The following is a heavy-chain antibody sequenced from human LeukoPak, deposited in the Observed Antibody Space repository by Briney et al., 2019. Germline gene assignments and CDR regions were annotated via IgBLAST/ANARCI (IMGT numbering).Heavy chain of an antibody. V-gene: IGHV4-4*07. CDR3: ARESITMVRGVGSAYYYYYMDV. Sequence: SETLSLTCTVSGGSISSYYWSWIRQPAGKGLEWIGRIYTSGSTNYNPSLKSRVTMSVDTSKNQFSLKLSSVTAADTAVYYCARESITMVRGVGSAYYYYYMDVWGKGTTVTVSS. D-gene: IGHD3-10*01. CDR2: IYTSGST. J-gene: IGHJ6*03. CDR1: GGSISSYY.